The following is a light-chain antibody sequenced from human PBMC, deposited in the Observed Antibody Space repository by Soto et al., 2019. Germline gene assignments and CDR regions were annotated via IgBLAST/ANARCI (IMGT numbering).Light chain of an antibody. CDR2: EVS. J-gene: IGLJ1*01. V-gene: IGLV2-14*01. CDR3: SSYTNTNILHYV. CDR1: SSDIGTYNF. Sequence: QSALTQPASVSGSPGQSVTISCTGTSSDIGTYNFVSWYQQLPGKAPKLMIFEVSNRPSGVSNRFSGSKSGNTASLTISGLQAEDEGDYYCSSYTNTNILHYVFGTGTKLTVL.